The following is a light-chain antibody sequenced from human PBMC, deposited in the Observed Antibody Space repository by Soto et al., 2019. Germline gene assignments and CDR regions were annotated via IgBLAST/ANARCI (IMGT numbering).Light chain of an antibody. CDR1: RSVAYN. CDR3: QQYNDWPPYT. V-gene: IGKV3-15*01. J-gene: IGKJ2*01. Sequence: EIVITQSPTTPSVSPGERATLSCRASRSVAYNLAWYQQKPAQAPRLLIYGASTRATGIPARFSASGFGTDFTLTISSLQSEDFAIYYCQQYNDWPPYTFGQGTKVDIK. CDR2: GAS.